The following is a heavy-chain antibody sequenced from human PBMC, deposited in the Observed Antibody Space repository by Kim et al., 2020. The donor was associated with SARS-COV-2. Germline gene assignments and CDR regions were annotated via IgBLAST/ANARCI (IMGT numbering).Heavy chain of an antibody. J-gene: IGHJ6*02. CDR3: AGHSIVVVPAAHFGMDV. D-gene: IGHD2-2*01. V-gene: IGHV3-7*04. Sequence: SVRGRFTISGDNAKNSLYLQMNSRRAEDTAVYYCAGHSIVVVPAAHFGMDVWGQGTTVTVSS.